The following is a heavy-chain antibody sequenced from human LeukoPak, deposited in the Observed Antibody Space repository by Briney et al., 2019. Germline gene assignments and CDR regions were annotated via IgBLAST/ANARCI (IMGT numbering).Heavy chain of an antibody. D-gene: IGHD6-25*01. CDR2: IYSGGRT. CDR3: ARRAYSSGYDYMDA. CDR1: GFTVSSNF. Sequence: GGSLRLSCAASGFTVSSNFMSWVRQAPGKGLEWVSVIYSGGRTSYADSVKGRFTISRDNSKNMVYFQMNSLRAEDTAIYYCARRAYSSGYDYMDAWGKGTTVTISS. V-gene: IGHV3-53*01. J-gene: IGHJ6*03.